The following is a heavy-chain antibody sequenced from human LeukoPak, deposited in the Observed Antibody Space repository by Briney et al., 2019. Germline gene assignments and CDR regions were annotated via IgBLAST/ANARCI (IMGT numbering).Heavy chain of an antibody. CDR2: IIPILGIA. CDR3: ARDPQLVRTGWFDP. J-gene: IGHJ5*02. CDR1: GGTFSSYA. D-gene: IGHD6-6*01. V-gene: IGHV1-69*04. Sequence: SVKVSCKASGGTFSSYAISWVRQAPGQGLEWMGRIIPILGIANYAQKFQGRVAVTADKSTSTAYMELSSLRSEDTAVYYCARDPQLVRTGWFDPWGQGTLVTVSS.